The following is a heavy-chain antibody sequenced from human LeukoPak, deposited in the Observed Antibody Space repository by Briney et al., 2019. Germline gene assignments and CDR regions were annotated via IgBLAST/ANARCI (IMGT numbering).Heavy chain of an antibody. V-gene: IGHV1-18*01. CDR1: GYTFTSYG. J-gene: IGHJ4*02. Sequence: GASVKVSCKASGYTFTSYGISWVRQAPGQGLEWMGWIYSYNGNTNYAQKFQGRVTMTTDTSTSIAYMELSSLTSDDTAVYYCARLKNYGDYGYWGQGTLVTVSS. CDR2: IYSYNGNT. CDR3: ARLKNYGDYGY. D-gene: IGHD4-17*01.